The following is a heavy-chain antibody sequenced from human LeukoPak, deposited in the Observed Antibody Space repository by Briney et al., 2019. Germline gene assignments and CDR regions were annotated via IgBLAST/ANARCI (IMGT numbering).Heavy chain of an antibody. D-gene: IGHD3-22*01. V-gene: IGHV4-61*02. CDR2: MEISGST. CDR1: GFPISSSDYF. Sequence: SETLSLTCTVSGFPISSSDYFWSWVRQPAGKGLEWIGRMEISGSTNYNPSLRGRVTLSLDTSKNQFSLKLSSMTAADTAVYYCADSSGLNWGQGTLVTVSS. CDR3: ADSSGLN. J-gene: IGHJ4*02.